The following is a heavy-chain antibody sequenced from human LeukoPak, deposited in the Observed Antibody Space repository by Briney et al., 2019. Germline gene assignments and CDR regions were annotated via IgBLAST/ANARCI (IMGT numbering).Heavy chain of an antibody. D-gene: IGHD3-22*01. V-gene: IGHV4-39*01. CDR3: ARQRGDEYYYETIGYDYVGSQFDP. J-gene: IGHJ5*02. CDR2: VYYSGST. CDR1: GGSVTTSSYY. Sequence: KPSETLSLTCTVSGGSVTTSSYYWGWIRQPPGKGLEWIGSVYYSGSTYYNPSLKSRVTIPVDTSKNQFSLKLSSVTAADTAVYYCARQRGDEYYYETIGYDYVGSQFDPWGQGTLVTVSS.